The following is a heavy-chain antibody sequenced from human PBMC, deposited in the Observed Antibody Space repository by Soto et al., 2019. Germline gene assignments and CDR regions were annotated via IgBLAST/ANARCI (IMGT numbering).Heavy chain of an antibody. V-gene: IGHV1-69*02. CDR1: GGTFSSYT. CDR2: IIPILGIA. J-gene: IGHJ6*03. D-gene: IGHD4-17*01. CDR3: ARAPTPYDCGDYGPYYYYYMDV. Sequence: QVQLVQSGAEVKKPGSSVKVSCKASGGTFSSYTISWVRQAPGQGLEWMGRIIPILGIANYAQKFQGRVTITADKSTSTAYMELSSLRSEDTAVYYCARAPTPYDCGDYGPYYYYYMDVWGKGTTVTVSS.